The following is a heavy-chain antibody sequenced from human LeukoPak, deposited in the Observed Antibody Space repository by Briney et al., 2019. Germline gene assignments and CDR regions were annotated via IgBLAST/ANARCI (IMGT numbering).Heavy chain of an antibody. CDR1: GFTFSSYG. CDR2: IRYDGSNK. D-gene: IGHD1-26*01. V-gene: IGHV3-30*02. J-gene: IGHJ3*02. Sequence: GGSLRLSCAASGFTFSSYGMHWVRQAPGKGLEWVTFIRYDGSNKYYADSVKGRFTISRDNSKNTLYLQMNSLRPEDTAVYYCAKDPGTRELAGSGAFDIWGQGTMVTVSS. CDR3: AKDPGTRELAGSGAFDI.